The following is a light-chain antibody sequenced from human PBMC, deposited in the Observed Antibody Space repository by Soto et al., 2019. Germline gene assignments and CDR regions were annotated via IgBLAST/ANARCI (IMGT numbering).Light chain of an antibody. Sequence: AIQLTQSPSSLSASVGDRVTITCRASQGIRSALGWYQQKPGKVPKLLIYAASTLQSGVPSRFSGSGSGTHFTFTISSLQTEDIGTYYCQQYDILPITFGRGTRLEIK. V-gene: IGKV1-6*01. J-gene: IGKJ5*01. CDR3: QQYDILPIT. CDR1: QGIRSA. CDR2: AAS.